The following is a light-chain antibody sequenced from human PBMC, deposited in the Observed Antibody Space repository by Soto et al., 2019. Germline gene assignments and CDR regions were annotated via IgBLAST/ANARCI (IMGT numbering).Light chain of an antibody. V-gene: IGKV3-11*01. CDR2: DAS. CDR3: QQRSSWYT. Sequence: EIVLTQSPATLSLSPGERATLSCRASQSVSSYLAWYQQKPGQAPRLLIYDASNRATGIPARFSGSGSGTDFTLTISSLEPADFVVYYCQQRSSWYTFGQGTRLEMK. J-gene: IGKJ2*01. CDR1: QSVSSY.